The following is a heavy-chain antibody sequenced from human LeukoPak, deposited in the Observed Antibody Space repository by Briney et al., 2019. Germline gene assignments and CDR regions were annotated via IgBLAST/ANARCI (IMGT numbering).Heavy chain of an antibody. CDR3: ARRHSSTSWFFDL. D-gene: IGHD6-13*01. J-gene: IGHJ2*01. V-gene: IGHV4-59*01. CDR1: AGSISSYY. Sequence: SETLSLTCTVSAGSISSYYWGWIRQSPGKGLEWIGYIDDSGTTSYNPSLKSRVTISVDASKNPFSLKVSSVSAADTAVHYCARRHSSTSWFFDLWGRGTLVTVS. CDR2: IDDSGTT.